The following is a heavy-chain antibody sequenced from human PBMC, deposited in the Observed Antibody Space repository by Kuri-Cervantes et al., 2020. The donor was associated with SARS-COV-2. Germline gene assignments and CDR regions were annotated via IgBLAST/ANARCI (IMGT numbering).Heavy chain of an antibody. CDR3: ARPDWSGPAYYFDY. D-gene: IGHD3-3*01. CDR1: GGSISSGDYY. CDR2: VYYSGST. Sequence: SCTVSGGSISSGDYYWSWIRQPPGKGLEWIGYVYYSGSTYYNPSLKSRVTISVDTSKNQFSLKLSSVTAADTAVYYCARPDWSGPAYYFDYWGQGTLVTVSS. J-gene: IGHJ4*02. V-gene: IGHV4-30-4*08.